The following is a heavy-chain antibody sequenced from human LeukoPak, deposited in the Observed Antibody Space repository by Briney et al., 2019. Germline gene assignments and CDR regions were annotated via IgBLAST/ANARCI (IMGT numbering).Heavy chain of an antibody. D-gene: IGHD3-10*01. Sequence: GGSLRLSCTASGFTFSDAWMNWVRQAPGKGLEWVGRIRSKTDGGTTDYAAPVKGRFTVSRDDSKNTLYLQMNSLINEDTAVYYCTTRISPIWGQGTVVTVSS. CDR2: IRSKTDGGTT. J-gene: IGHJ3*02. CDR3: TTRISPI. V-gene: IGHV3-15*01. CDR1: GFTFSDAW.